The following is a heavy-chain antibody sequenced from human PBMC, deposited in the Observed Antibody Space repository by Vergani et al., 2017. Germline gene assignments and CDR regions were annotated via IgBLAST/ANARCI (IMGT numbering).Heavy chain of an antibody. V-gene: IGHV3-33*01. CDR1: GFTFSSYG. J-gene: IGHJ6*02. CDR3: ARVRSGSYYCGSDDGMDV. Sequence: QVQLVESGGGVVQPGRSLRLSCAASGFTFSSYGMHWVRQAPGKGLEWVAVVWYDGSNKYYADSVKGRFTISRDNSKNTLYLQMNSLRAEDTAVYYCARVRSGSYYCGSDDGMDVWGQGTTVTVSS. D-gene: IGHD3-10*01. CDR2: VWYDGSNK.